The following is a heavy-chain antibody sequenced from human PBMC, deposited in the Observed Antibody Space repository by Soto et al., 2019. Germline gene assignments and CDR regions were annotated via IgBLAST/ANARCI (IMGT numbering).Heavy chain of an antibody. CDR1: GGSISGYY. Sequence: SETLSLTCTVSGGSISGYYWCWIRQPPGKGLEWIGYIYYSGSTNYNPSLKSRVTISVDTSKNQFSLKLSSVTAADTAVYYCARDPMGYFDPWGQGTLVTVSS. CDR2: IYYSGST. D-gene: IGHD2-2*01. CDR3: ARDPMGYFDP. V-gene: IGHV4-59*01. J-gene: IGHJ5*02.